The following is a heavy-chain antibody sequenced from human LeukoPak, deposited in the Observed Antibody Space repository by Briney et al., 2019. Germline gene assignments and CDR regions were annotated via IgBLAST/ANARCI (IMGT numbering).Heavy chain of an antibody. J-gene: IGHJ4*02. D-gene: IGHD6-6*01. CDR3: ARGRSVSIAARPGDY. V-gene: IGHV3-48*01. Sequence: GGSLRLSCAASGFTFSSYSMNWVRQAPGKGLEWVSYISSSSSTIYYADSVKGRFTISRDNAKNSLYLQMNSLRAEDTAVYYCARGRSVSIAARPGDYWGQGTLVTVSS. CDR2: ISSSSSTI. CDR1: GFTFSSYS.